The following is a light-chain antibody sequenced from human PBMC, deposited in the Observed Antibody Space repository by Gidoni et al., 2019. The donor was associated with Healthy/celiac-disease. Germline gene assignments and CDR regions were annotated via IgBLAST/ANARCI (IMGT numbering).Light chain of an antibody. CDR2: GAS. Sequence: EIVMTQSPATLSVSPGERATLSCRASQSVSSNLAWYQQKPGQAPSLLIYGASTRATGIPARFSGSWSGTEFTLTISSLQSEDFAVYYCQQYNNWPLTFGGGTKVEIK. CDR1: QSVSSN. J-gene: IGKJ4*01. V-gene: IGKV3-15*01. CDR3: QQYNNWPLT.